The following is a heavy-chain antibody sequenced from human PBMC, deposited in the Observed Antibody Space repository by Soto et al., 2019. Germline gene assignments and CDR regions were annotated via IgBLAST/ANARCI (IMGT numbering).Heavy chain of an antibody. CDR1: GYTFTSYG. V-gene: IGHV1-18*01. D-gene: IGHD3-10*01. CDR3: AGEGELFPYYSYGMDV. Sequence: QVQLVQSGAEVKKPGASVKVSCKASGYTFTSYGISWVRQAPGQGLEWMGWVSAYNGNTNYAQKLQGRVTMTTDTSTSTAYMELRSLRSDDTGVYYCAGEGELFPYYSYGMDVWGQGTTVTVSS. CDR2: VSAYNGNT. J-gene: IGHJ6*02.